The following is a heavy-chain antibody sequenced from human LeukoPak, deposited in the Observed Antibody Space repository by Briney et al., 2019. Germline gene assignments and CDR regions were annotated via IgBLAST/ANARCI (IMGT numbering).Heavy chain of an antibody. CDR2: ISYDGSNK. V-gene: IGHV3-30*18. CDR3: AKAYGYCTTTSCSHEEFDY. Sequence: GRSLRLSCAASGFTFSNYGMHWVHQAPGKGLEWVAVISYDGSNKYYADSVKGRFAISRDNSKNTLYLQMNSLRAEDTAVYYCAKAYGYCTTTSCSHEEFDYWGRGTLVTVSS. D-gene: IGHD2-2*01. CDR1: GFTFSNYG. J-gene: IGHJ4*02.